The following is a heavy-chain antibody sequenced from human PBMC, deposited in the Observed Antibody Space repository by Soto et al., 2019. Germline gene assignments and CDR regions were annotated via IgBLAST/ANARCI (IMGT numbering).Heavy chain of an antibody. D-gene: IGHD3-22*01. CDR2: ISTYNGDT. Sequence: GASVKVSCKASGYTFTRSGISWVRQAPGQGLEWMGWISTYNGDTNYAQTFQGRVTMTTDTSTSTVYMELSRLRSDDTAVYYCARAMIVVDPYYYYGMDVWGQGTTVTVSS. CDR3: ARAMIVVDPYYYYGMDV. J-gene: IGHJ6*02. CDR1: GYTFTRSG. V-gene: IGHV1-18*01.